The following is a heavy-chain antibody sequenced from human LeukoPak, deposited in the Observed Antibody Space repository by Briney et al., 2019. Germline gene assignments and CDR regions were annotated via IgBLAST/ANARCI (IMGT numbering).Heavy chain of an antibody. J-gene: IGHJ6*02. Sequence: PGGSLRLSCATSKFNFNTYGMSWVRQAPGKGLEWVSSISGSGGSTQYADSVQGRFTISRDNSKNTLYLQMNSLRAEDTAVYYCARGTPSSSGWLYYGMDVWGQGTTVTVSS. D-gene: IGHD6-19*01. CDR3: ARGTPSSSGWLYYGMDV. CDR2: ISGSGGST. CDR1: KFNFNTYG. V-gene: IGHV3-23*01.